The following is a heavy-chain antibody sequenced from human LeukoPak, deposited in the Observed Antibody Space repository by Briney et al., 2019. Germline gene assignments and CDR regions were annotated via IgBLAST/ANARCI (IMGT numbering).Heavy chain of an antibody. CDR3: AGXXXXSXYXYYXMDV. CDR2: IYYSGST. J-gene: IGHJ6*03. CDR1: GGSISSYY. Sequence: SETLSLTCTVSGGSISSYYWSWIRQPPGKGLEWIGYIYYSGSTNYNPXLXXXXTISVDTSKNQFSLKLSSVTAADTAVYYCAGXXXXSXYXYYXMDVWGKGTTVTVSS. V-gene: IGHV4-59*12.